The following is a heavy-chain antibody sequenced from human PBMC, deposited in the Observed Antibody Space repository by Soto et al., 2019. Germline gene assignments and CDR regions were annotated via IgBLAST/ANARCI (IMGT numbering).Heavy chain of an antibody. J-gene: IGHJ5*02. CDR3: ARGAQLQITIFGVAEVHWFDP. V-gene: IGHV4-34*01. CDR2: INHSGST. Sequence: SETLSLTCAVYGGSFSGYYWSWIRQPPGKGLEWIGEINHSGSTNYNPSLKSRVTISVDTSKNQFSLKLSSVTAADTAVYYCARGAQLQITIFGVAEVHWFDPWGQGTLVTVSS. D-gene: IGHD3-3*01. CDR1: GGSFSGYY.